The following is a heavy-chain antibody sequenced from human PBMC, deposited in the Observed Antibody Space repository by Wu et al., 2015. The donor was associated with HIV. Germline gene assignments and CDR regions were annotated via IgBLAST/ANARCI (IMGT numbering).Heavy chain of an antibody. Sequence: QVQLQESGPGLVKPSETLSLTCTVSGGSISTYFWSWIRQPPGKGLEWIGYISDSGNTNYNPSLKSRVTISVDTSKNQFSLKLSSVTAADTAVYYCAREGSSGWYRNFDYWGQGTLVTVSS. J-gene: IGHJ4*02. CDR3: AREGSSGWYRNFDY. D-gene: IGHD6-19*01. CDR1: GGSISTYF. V-gene: IGHV4-59*01. CDR2: ISDSGNT.